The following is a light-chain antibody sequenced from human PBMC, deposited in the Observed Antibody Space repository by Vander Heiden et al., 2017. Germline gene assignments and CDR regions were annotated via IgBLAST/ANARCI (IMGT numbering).Light chain of an antibody. Sequence: DIVMTQSPDSLAVSPGERATINCKSSQSVLYSSNNKNYLAWYQQKPGQPPKLLIYWASTRESGVPDRFSGSGSGTDFTLTISSLQAEDVAVYYCQQYNSTPRTFGQGTKLEIK. CDR1: QSVLYSSNNKNY. CDR2: WAS. CDR3: QQYNSTPRT. V-gene: IGKV4-1*01. J-gene: IGKJ2*01.